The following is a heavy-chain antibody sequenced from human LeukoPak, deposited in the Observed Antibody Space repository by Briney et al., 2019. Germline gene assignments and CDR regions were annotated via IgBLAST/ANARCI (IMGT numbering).Heavy chain of an antibody. D-gene: IGHD6-13*01. V-gene: IGHV7-4-1*02. CDR2: INTNTGNP. CDR3: ARDFRDIAAAGSVGWFDP. CDR1: GYTFTSYA. Sequence: GASVKVSCKASGYTFTSYAMNWVRQAPGQGLEWMGWINTNTGNPTYAQGFTGRFVFSLDTSVSTAYLQISSLKAEDTAVYYCARDFRDIAAAGSVGWFDPWGQGTLVTVSS. J-gene: IGHJ5*02.